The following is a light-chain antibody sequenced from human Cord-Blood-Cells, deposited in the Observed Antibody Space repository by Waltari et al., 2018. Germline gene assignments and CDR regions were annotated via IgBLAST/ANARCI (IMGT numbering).Light chain of an antibody. CDR2: GAS. Sequence: ELVLTQSPGTLSLSPGERATLSCRASQSVSSSYLAWNQQKPGQAPRLLIYGASLRATGSPDRFSGSGSGTDFTLTISRLEPEDFSVYYCQQYGSSPATFGQGTRLEIK. CDR3: QQYGSSPAT. V-gene: IGKV3-20*01. CDR1: QSVSSSY. J-gene: IGKJ5*01.